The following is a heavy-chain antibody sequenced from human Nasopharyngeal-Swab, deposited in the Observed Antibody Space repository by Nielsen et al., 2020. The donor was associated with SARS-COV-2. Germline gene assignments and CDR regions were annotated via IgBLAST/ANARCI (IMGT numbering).Heavy chain of an antibody. J-gene: IGHJ2*01. Sequence: RQAPGKGLEWVGDIYYSGSTCYNPSLKSRVTISVDTSKNQFSLKLSPVTAADTAVYYCARVGAYYYDSSGQKHWYFDLWGRGTLVTVSS. V-gene: IGHV4-30-4*01. CDR2: IYYSGST. D-gene: IGHD3-22*01. CDR3: ARVGAYYYDSSGQKHWYFDL.